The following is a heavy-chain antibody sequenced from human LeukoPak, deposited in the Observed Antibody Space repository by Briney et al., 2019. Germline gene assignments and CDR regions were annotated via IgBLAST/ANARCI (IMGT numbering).Heavy chain of an antibody. J-gene: IGHJ4*02. Sequence: VASVKVSCKASGYTFTGYYIHWVRQAPGQGLEWMGWINPNSGGTNYAQKFQGRVTMTRDTSISTAYMELSRLRSDDTAVYYCARAVENGDRFDYWGQGTLVTVSS. D-gene: IGHD2-21*02. V-gene: IGHV1-2*02. CDR3: ARAVENGDRFDY. CDR1: GYTFTGYY. CDR2: INPNSGGT.